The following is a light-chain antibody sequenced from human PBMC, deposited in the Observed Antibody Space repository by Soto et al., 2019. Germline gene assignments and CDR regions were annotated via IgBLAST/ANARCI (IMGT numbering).Light chain of an antibody. CDR3: ISYTTSSTWV. CDR1: SSDVGGYNY. V-gene: IGLV2-14*01. CDR2: DVS. J-gene: IGLJ3*02. Sequence: QSALTQPASVSGSPGQSITISCTGTSSDVGGYNYVSWYQQHPGKAPKLIISDVSNRPSGVSHRFSGSQSGNTASLTISGLEAEDEADYYCISYTTSSTWVFGGGPKLTVL.